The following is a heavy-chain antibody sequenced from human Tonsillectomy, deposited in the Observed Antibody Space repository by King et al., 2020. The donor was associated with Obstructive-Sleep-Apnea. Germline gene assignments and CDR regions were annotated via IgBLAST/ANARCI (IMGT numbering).Heavy chain of an antibody. CDR1: GGSISSSNW. J-gene: IGHJ6*02. D-gene: IGHD3-3*01. Sequence: VPLQESGPGLVKPSGTLSLTCAVSGGSISSSNWWSWVRQPPGKGLEWIGKIYHSGSTNYNPSLKSRVTISVDKSKNQFSLKLRSVTAADTAVYYCARDLRFLEWPPGYYYGMDVWGQGTTVTVSS. CDR2: IYHSGST. CDR3: ARDLRFLEWPPGYYYGMDV. V-gene: IGHV4-4*02.